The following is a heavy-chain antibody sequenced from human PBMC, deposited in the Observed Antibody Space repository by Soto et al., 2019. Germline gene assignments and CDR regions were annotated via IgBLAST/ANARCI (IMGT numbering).Heavy chain of an antibody. J-gene: IGHJ4*02. Sequence: QVKLVQSGAEVKKPGASVKVSCKASGYTFTSYAISWVRQAPGQGLEWMGWISAYNGNTNYAQKLQGRVTMTTDTPTSTAYMEMWNLGSDEAAVYYCATGCCVEFVYSFDYWGQGTLVTVDS. CDR1: GYTFTSYA. CDR2: ISAYNGNT. V-gene: IGHV1-18*01. CDR3: ATGCCVEFVYSFDY. D-gene: IGHD3-10*01.